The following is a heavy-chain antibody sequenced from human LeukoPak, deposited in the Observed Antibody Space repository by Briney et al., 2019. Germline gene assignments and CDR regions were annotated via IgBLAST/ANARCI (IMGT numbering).Heavy chain of an antibody. Sequence: GESLRLSCAASGFTFSSYAMHWVRQAPGKGLEWVAVISYDGSNKYYADSVKGRFTISRDNSKNTLYLQMNSLRAEDTAVYYCARVHRSPDSSGYSTSGDAFDIWGQGTMVTVSS. CDR3: ARVHRSPDSSGYSTSGDAFDI. CDR1: GFTFSSYA. V-gene: IGHV3-30*01. CDR2: ISYDGSNK. D-gene: IGHD3-22*01. J-gene: IGHJ3*02.